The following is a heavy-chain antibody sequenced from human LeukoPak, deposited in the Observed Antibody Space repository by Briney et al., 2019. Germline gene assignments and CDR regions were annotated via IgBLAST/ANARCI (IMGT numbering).Heavy chain of an antibody. CDR3: AKSSGSYIFYFDY. V-gene: IGHV3-23*01. D-gene: IGHD1-26*01. J-gene: IGHJ4*02. Sequence: GGSLRLSCAASGFTFSSYAMSWVRQAPGKGLGWVSAISGSGGSTYYADSLKGRFTISSDNSKNTLYLQMNSLRAEDTAVYYCAKSSGSYIFYFDYWGQGTLVTVSS. CDR1: GFTFSSYA. CDR2: ISGSGGST.